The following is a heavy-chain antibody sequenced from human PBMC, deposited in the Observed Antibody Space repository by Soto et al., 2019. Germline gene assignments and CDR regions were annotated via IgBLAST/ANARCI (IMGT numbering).Heavy chain of an antibody. J-gene: IGHJ5*02. D-gene: IGHD2-8*01. CDR3: ARFGCTNGVCYKDWFDP. V-gene: IGHV4-4*07. CDR1: GGSISSYY. Sequence: KPSETLSLTCTVSGGSISSYYWSWIRQPAGKGLEWIGRIYTSGSTNYNPSLKSRVTMSVDTSKNQFSLKLSSVTAADTAVYYCARFGCTNGVCYKDWFDPWGQGTLVTVSS. CDR2: IYTSGST.